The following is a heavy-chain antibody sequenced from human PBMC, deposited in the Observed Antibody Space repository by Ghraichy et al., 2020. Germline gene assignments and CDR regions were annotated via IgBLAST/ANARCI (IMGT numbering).Heavy chain of an antibody. CDR3: ARLWEGLRPPDY. CDR2: IYYSGST. CDR1: GGSIRSSRYS. D-gene: IGHD1-26*01. V-gene: IGHV4-39*01. J-gene: IGHJ4*02. Sequence: SETLSLTCTVSGGSIRSSRYSWGWIRQPPGKGLEWIGSIYYSGSTYYNPSLKSRVTISVDTSKNQFSLKLSSVTATDTAVYYCARLWEGLRPPDYWGQGTLVTVSS.